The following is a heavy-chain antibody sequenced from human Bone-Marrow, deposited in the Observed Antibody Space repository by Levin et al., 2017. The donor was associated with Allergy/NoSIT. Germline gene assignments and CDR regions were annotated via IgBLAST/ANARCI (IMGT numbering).Heavy chain of an antibody. CDR2: IDWDDDN. CDR3: ARMSAITIFGVAFDS. D-gene: IGHD3-3*01. V-gene: IGHV2-70*11. Sequence: GSGPTLVKPTQTLTLTCTFSGFSLNTSGMCVSWIRQPPGKALEWLARIDWDDDNYYSTSLKTRLTISKDTSKNQVVLTMTDVDPVDTATYYCARMSAITIFGVAFDSWGQGTLVTVSS. CDR1: GFSLNTSGMC. J-gene: IGHJ4*02.